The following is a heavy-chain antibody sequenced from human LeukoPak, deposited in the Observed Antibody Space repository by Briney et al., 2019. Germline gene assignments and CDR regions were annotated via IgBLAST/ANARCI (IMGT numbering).Heavy chain of an antibody. CDR2: ISYDGSNK. CDR3: AREVTMTLFDY. Sequence: GGSLRLSCAASGFTFSSYGMHWVRQAPGKGLEWVAVISYDGSNKYYADSVKGRFTISRDNSKNTLYLQMNSLRAEDTAVYYCAREVTMTLFDYWGQGTLVTVSS. J-gene: IGHJ4*02. CDR1: GFTFSSYG. D-gene: IGHD3-22*01. V-gene: IGHV3-30*03.